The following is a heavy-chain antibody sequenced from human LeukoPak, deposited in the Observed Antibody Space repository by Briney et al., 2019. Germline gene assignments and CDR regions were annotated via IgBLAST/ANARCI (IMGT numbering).Heavy chain of an antibody. J-gene: IGHJ3*02. CDR2: INHSGIT. D-gene: IGHD3-10*01. V-gene: IGHV4-34*01. CDR3: AMLRRRGVAPDAFDI. Sequence: PSETLSLTCAVYGGSFSGYYWSWIRHPPGKGREWIGEINHSGITNYNPSPQSRVTISVHHSKHQFYLKLSSVTAEATAVYYCAMLRRRGVAPDAFDIWGQGTMVTVSS. CDR1: GGSFSGYY.